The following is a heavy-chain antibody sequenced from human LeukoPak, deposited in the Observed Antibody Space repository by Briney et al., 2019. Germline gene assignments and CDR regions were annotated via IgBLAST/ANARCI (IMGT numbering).Heavy chain of an antibody. CDR2: IYHSGST. V-gene: IGHV4-30-2*01. Sequence: SETLSLTCAVSGGSISSGGYSWSWIRQPPGKGLEWIGYIYHSGSTYYNPSLKSRVTISVDRSKNQFSLKLSSVTAADTAVYYCARTGASDYWGQGTLVTVSP. J-gene: IGHJ4*02. CDR1: GGSISSGGYS. D-gene: IGHD3-10*01. CDR3: ARTGASDY.